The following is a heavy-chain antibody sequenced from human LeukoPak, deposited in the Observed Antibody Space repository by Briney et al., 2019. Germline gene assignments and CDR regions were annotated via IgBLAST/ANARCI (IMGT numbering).Heavy chain of an antibody. V-gene: IGHV4-34*01. CDR2: INHSGST. D-gene: IGHD1-26*01. CDR1: GGSFSGYY. J-gene: IGHJ4*02. Sequence: PSETLSLTCAVYGGSFSGYYWSWIRQPPGKGLEWIGEINHSGSTNYNPSLKSRVTISVDTSKNQFSLKLSSVTAADTAVYYCAILVGAIPFDYWGQGTLVTVSS. CDR3: AILVGAIPFDY.